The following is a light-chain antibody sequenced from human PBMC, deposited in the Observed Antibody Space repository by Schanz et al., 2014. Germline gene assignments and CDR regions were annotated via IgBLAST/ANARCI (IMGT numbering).Light chain of an antibody. V-gene: IGKV3-11*01. CDR2: DAS. CDR3: QDRRT. Sequence: EIVLTQSPGTLSLSPGERATLSCRASQSVSSSYLAWYQQKPGQAPRLLIYDASNRATGIPARFSGSGSGTDFTLTISSLEPEDFAVYYCQDRRTFGPGTKVDIK. J-gene: IGKJ3*01. CDR1: QSVSSSY.